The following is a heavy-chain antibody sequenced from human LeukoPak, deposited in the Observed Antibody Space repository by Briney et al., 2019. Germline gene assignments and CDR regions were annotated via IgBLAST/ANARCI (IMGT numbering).Heavy chain of an antibody. CDR2: ISTYNGNT. Sequence: ASVKVSCKASGYTFTSYGISWVRQAPGQGLEWMGWISTYNGNTNYAQKLQDRVTMTTDTSKSTAHQEPSILSCDDTDWYYLAREGSYYDSSGYFYFGWFDPWGQGSLVTVSS. J-gene: IGHJ5*02. CDR3: AREGSYYDSSGYFYFGWFDP. CDR1: GYTFTSYG. V-gene: IGHV1-18*01. D-gene: IGHD3-22*01.